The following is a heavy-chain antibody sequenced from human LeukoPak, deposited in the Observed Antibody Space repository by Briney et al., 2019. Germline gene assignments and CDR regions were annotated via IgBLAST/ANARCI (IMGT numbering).Heavy chain of an antibody. J-gene: IGHJ4*02. CDR3: ARGAGVGATRNYFDY. CDR2: ISSSNSYI. CDR1: GFTFSSYS. D-gene: IGHD1-26*01. V-gene: IGHV3-21*01. Sequence: GGSLRLSCAASGFTFSSYSMNWVRQAPGKGLEWVSSISSSNSYIYYADSVKGRFTISRDNAKNSLYLQMNSLRAEDTAVYYCARGAGVGATRNYFDYWGQGTLVTVSS.